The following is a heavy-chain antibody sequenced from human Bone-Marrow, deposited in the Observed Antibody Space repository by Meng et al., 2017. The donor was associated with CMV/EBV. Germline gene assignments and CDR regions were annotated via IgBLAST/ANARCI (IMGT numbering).Heavy chain of an antibody. J-gene: IGHJ3*02. D-gene: IGHD3-3*01. V-gene: IGHV3-53*01. Sequence: GESLKISCAASGFTVSSNYMSWVRQAPGKGLEWVSVIYSGGSTYYADSVKGRFTISRDNSKNKLYLQMNSPRAEDTAVYYCARESAHLRAFDIWGQGTMVTFSS. CDR1: GFTVSSNY. CDR3: ARESAHLRAFDI. CDR2: IYSGGST.